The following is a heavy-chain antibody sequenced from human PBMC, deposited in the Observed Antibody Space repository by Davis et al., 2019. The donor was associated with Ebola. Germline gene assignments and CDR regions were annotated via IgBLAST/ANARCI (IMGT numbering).Heavy chain of an antibody. V-gene: IGHV5-51*01. D-gene: IGHD5-24*01. CDR2: IFPGDSDT. CDR3: ARRGDGYNSYYFDY. J-gene: IGHJ4*02. Sequence: GESLKISCKASGYSFTTYWIVWVRQMPGKGLECMGIIFPGDSDTRYSPSFQGQVTISADKSISTAYLQWSSLKASDTAMYYCARRGDGYNSYYFDYWGQGTLVTVSS. CDR1: GYSFTTYW.